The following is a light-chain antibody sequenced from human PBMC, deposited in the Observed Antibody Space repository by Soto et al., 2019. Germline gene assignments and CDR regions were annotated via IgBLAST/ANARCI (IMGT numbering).Light chain of an antibody. V-gene: IGLV2-14*03. Sequence: QSVLTQPASMSGSPGQSITISCTGTGIVVRCNKYVSWYQHYPGKAPKLMISDVSNRPSGFSDRFSGSKSGDTASLTISGLQAEDEADYYCSAFTGTTYVFGTGTKVTVL. CDR2: DVS. CDR1: GIVVRCNKY. J-gene: IGLJ1*01. CDR3: SAFTGTTYV.